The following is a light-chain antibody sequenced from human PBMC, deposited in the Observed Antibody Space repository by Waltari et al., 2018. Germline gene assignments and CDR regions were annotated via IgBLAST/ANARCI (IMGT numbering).Light chain of an antibody. V-gene: IGLV3-25*03. CDR2: KDS. Sequence: SSDLTQPPSVSVSPGQTARILCSGDALANQYGYWYQQKPGQAPILVIYKDSERPSGIPERVSGSSSGSTVTLTISGVQAEDEADYYCQSTAISGAAVFGGGTKLTVL. J-gene: IGLJ3*02. CDR1: ALANQY. CDR3: QSTAISGAAV.